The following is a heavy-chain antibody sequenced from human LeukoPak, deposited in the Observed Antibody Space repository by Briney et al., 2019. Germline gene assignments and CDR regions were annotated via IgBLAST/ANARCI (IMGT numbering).Heavy chain of an antibody. D-gene: IGHD4-23*01. CDR3: ARGASVVTPDYFQH. Sequence: SETLSLTCAVYGGSFSGYYWSWIRQPPGKGLEWIGEINHSGSTNYNPSLKSRVTISVDTSKNQFSLKLSSVTAADTAVYYCARGASVVTPDYFQHWGQGTLVTVSS. J-gene: IGHJ1*01. CDR2: INHSGST. V-gene: IGHV4-34*01. CDR1: GGSFSGYY.